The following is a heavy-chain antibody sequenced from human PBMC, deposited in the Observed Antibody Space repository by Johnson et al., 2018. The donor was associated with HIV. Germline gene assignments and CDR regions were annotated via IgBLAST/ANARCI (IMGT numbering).Heavy chain of an antibody. V-gene: IGHV3-66*01. Sequence: VQLVESGGGLVQPGGSLRLSCAASGFTVSSNYMSWVRQAPGKGLEWVSVVHRDGRLYYADSVKGRFRLSRDDSKNTLYLQMNSLKTEDTAVYYCTTDLPYCTGGDCYNAFDLWGQGTMVTVSS. CDR1: GFTVSSNY. CDR2: VHRDGRL. D-gene: IGHD2-8*02. J-gene: IGHJ3*01. CDR3: TTDLPYCTGGDCYNAFDL.